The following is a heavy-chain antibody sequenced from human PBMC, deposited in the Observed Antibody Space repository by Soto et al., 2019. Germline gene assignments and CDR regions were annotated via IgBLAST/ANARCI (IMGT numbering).Heavy chain of an antibody. D-gene: IGHD3-3*01. J-gene: IGHJ6*02. CDR1: GFTFSSYS. Sequence: LRLSGAPSGFTFSSYSMNWVRQAPGKGLEWVSSISSSSSYIYYADSVKGRFTISRDNAKNSLYLQMNSLRAEDTAVYYCARSTYYDFWSGYSGYYYGMDVWGQGTTVTVSS. CDR2: ISSSSSYI. V-gene: IGHV3-21*01. CDR3: ARSTYYDFWSGYSGYYYGMDV.